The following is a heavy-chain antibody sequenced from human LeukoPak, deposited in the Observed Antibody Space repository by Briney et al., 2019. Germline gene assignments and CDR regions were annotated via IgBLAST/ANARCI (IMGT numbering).Heavy chain of an antibody. V-gene: IGHV3-74*01. D-gene: IGHD6-6*01. CDR3: VRDRPHNWFDP. CDR2: IDNDGSDT. J-gene: IGHJ5*02. Sequence: GGSLRLSCAASGFTFTSHWMHWVRQAPGKGLVWVSRIDNDGSDTTYADSVRGRFTISRDSAKNTLYLQMDSLRAEDTAVYYCVRDRPHNWFDPWGQGTLVTVSS. CDR1: GFTFTSHW.